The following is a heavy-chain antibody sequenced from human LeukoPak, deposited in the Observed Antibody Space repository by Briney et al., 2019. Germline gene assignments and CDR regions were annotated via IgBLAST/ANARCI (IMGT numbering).Heavy chain of an antibody. J-gene: IGHJ5*02. D-gene: IGHD5-12*01. CDR1: GGSFSGYY. Sequence: ASETLSLTCAVYGGSFSGYYWSWIRQPPGKGLEWIGEINHSGSTNYNPSLKSRVTISVDTSKNQFSLKLSSVTAADTAVYYCARVGGYIRAGTSWGQGTLVTVSS. CDR3: ARVGGYIRAGTS. V-gene: IGHV4-34*01. CDR2: INHSGST.